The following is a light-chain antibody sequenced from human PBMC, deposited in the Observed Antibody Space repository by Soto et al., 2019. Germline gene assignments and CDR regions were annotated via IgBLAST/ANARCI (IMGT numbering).Light chain of an antibody. V-gene: IGKV3-11*01. CDR1: QSVSSY. J-gene: IGKJ2*01. CDR3: QQRSNWPRT. Sequence: EIVLTQSPATLSLSPGERATLSCRASQSVSSYLAWYQQKPGQAPRLLIYDASNRATGIPARFSGSGSGTDCTLTISSLEREDVAVYYCQQRSNWPRTFGQGTKLEIK. CDR2: DAS.